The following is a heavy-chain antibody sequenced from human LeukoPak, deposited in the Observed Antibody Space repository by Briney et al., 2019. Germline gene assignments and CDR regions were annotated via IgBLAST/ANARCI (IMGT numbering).Heavy chain of an antibody. J-gene: IGHJ4*02. Sequence: GGSLRLSCVASGFTFTTYSLNWVRQAPGKGLEWVSAISSSSERIYYGDSFKGRFTISRDNSKNTLFLEMNSLRVEDTAVYYCAEKSTILRHWGQGVPVTVSS. V-gene: IGHV3-23*01. CDR2: ISSSSERI. D-gene: IGHD3-9*01. CDR1: GFTFTTYS. CDR3: AEKSTILRH.